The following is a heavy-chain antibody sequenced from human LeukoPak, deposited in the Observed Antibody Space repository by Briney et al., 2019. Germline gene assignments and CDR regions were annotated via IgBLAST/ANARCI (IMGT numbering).Heavy chain of an antibody. D-gene: IGHD3-22*01. V-gene: IGHV3-15*01. CDR2: IKSKTDVRTT. CDR1: GFTFTNAW. Sequence: GGPLRLSCVASGFTFTNAWMSWVRQAPGKGLEWVGHIKSKTDVRTTDYAAPVKGRFIISRDDSKHTLYLQMNSLKTDDTAVYYCTKYDTSANFDYWGQGTLVTVSS. J-gene: IGHJ4*02. CDR3: TKYDTSANFDY.